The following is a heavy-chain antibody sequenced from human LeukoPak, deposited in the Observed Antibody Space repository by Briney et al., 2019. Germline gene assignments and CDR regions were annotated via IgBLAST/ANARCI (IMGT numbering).Heavy chain of an antibody. CDR1: GFTFDDYA. CDR3: ARVNGYSKGDFDF. CDR2: INWNGAST. Sequence: GGSLRLSCVASGFTFDDYAMSWVRHVPGKGLEGVSGINWNGASTTYGDSVKGRFIVSRDNAKNSLYLQMNSLRAEDTAFYYCARVNGYSKGDFDFWGQGTLVVVSS. J-gene: IGHJ4*02. D-gene: IGHD4-11*01. V-gene: IGHV3-20*04.